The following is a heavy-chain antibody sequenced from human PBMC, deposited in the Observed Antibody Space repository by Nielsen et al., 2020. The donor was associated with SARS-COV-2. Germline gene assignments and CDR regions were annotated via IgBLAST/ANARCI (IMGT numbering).Heavy chain of an antibody. Sequence: ASVKVSCKTSGYTFTNYALNLVRQAPGHGLEWMGWINTNTENPTYAQGFAGRFVFSLDTSVSTAYLHISSLKAEDTAVYYCATPFISTGGEILDYWGPGTLVTVSS. D-gene: IGHD2-21*01. CDR2: INTNTENP. V-gene: IGHV7-4-1*02. J-gene: IGHJ4*02. CDR1: GYTFTNYA. CDR3: ATPFISTGGEILDY.